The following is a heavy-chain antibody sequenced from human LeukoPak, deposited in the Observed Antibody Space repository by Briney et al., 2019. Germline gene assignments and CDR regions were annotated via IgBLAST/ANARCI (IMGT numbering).Heavy chain of an antibody. CDR1: GYSFPNYW. CDR3: ARGIVGATRISSFDY. V-gene: IGHV5-51*01. D-gene: IGHD1-26*01. J-gene: IGHJ4*02. CDR2: IYPGDSDT. Sequence: GESLKISCKSSGYSFPNYWIGWVRQMPGKGLEWMGIIYPGDSDTRYRPSFQGQVTISVDKSITTAYLQWSSLKASDTAIYYCARGIVGATRISSFDYWAQGTLVSVSS.